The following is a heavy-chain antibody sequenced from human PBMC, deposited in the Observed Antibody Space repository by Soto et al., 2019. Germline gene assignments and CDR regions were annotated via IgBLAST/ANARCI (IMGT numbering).Heavy chain of an antibody. CDR1: GYSITNGYY. V-gene: IGHV4-38-2*01. Sequence: SETLSLTCAVSGYSITNGYYWGWVRQPPGKGLEWIGSIYHSGNTYYNPSLKSRVTISLDTSKNQFSLKLSSVTAADTAVYYCVGRDGYNPYYFDYWGQGTLVTVSS. CDR3: VGRDGYNPYYFDY. D-gene: IGHD5-12*01. J-gene: IGHJ4*02. CDR2: IYHSGNT.